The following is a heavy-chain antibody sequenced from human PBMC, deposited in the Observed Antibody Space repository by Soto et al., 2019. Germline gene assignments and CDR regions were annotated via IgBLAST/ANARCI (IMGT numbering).Heavy chain of an antibody. CDR2: ISTLNGNT. D-gene: IGHD5-18*01. V-gene: IGHV1-18*01. Sequence: QAQLVQSGAEVKKPGASVNVSCKASGYDYVTYAITWVRQRPGQGLEWMGWISTLNGNTNYAQNFKGRVTMTTDTSTRIVHFDLRSLRSDDTAVYYCARRVQLWLPDYYGMDVWVQGTTVTVSS. CDR3: ARRVQLWLPDYYGMDV. J-gene: IGHJ6*02. CDR1: GYDYVTYA.